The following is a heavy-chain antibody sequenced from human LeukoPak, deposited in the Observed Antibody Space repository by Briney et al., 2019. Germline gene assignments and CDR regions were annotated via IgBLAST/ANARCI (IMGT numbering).Heavy chain of an antibody. CDR2: ISYDGSNK. V-gene: IGHV3-30*03. J-gene: IGHJ6*02. CDR3: ASRELYGPNYYYYYGMDV. Sequence: GGSLRLSCAASGFTFSSYGMHWVRQAPGKGLEWVAVISYDGSNKYYADSVKGRFTISRDNSKNTLYLQMNSPRAEDTAVYYCASRELYGPNYYYYYGMDVWGQGTTVTVSS. CDR1: GFTFSSYG. D-gene: IGHD2-2*02.